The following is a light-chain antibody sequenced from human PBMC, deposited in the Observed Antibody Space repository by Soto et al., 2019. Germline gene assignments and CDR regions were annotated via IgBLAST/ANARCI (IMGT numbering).Light chain of an antibody. J-gene: IGLJ2*01. CDR1: SSDVGGYNY. CDR3: SSYTGSSTLVV. V-gene: IGLV2-14*01. CDR2: DVR. Sequence: QSALTQPASVSGSPGQSITISCTGTSSDVGGYNYVSWYQQHPGKAPKLMIYDVRNRPSGVSNRFSGSKSGNTASLTISGLQAEDEADYYCSSYTGSSTLVVFGGGTKLTV.